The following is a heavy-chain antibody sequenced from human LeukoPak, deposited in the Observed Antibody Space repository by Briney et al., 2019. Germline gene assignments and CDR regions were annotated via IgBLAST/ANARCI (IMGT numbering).Heavy chain of an antibody. CDR1: GGSFSGYY. J-gene: IGHJ4*02. V-gene: IGHV4-34*01. CDR2: INHSGST. Sequence: KPSETLSLTCAVYGGSFSGYYWSWIRQPPGKGLEWIGEINHSGSTNYNPSLKSRVTISVDTSKNQFSLKLSSVTAADTAVYYCARGWIIAAAVNWGQGTLVTVSS. CDR3: ARGWIIAAAVN. D-gene: IGHD6-13*01.